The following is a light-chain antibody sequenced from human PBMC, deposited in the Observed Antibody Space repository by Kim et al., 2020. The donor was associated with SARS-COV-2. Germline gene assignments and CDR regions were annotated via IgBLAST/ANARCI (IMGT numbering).Light chain of an antibody. CDR1: RSNIGSKY. J-gene: IGLJ2*01. CDR3: AAWDDSLSGPRV. Sequence: QRVTTFCSGGRSNIGSKYVYWYQQRPGTAPKLLINRNNQRPAGVPDRFSGSKSGTSASLAISGLRSEDEADYYCAAWDDSLSGPRVFGGGTQLTVL. CDR2: RNN. V-gene: IGLV1-47*01.